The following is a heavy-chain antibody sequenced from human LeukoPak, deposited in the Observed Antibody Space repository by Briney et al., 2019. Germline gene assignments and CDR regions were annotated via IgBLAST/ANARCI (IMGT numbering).Heavy chain of an antibody. J-gene: IGHJ6*02. D-gene: IGHD2-2*01. CDR1: EFTFISYW. V-gene: IGHV3-7*01. CDR2: IKQDGSEK. CDR3: ARDIVVVPAAISYYYGMDV. Sequence: PGGSLSLSCAASEFTFISYWLSWFRQAPGKGWEGGPNIKQDGSEKYYVDSVKGRFTISRDNAKNSLYLQMNSLRAEDTAVYYCARDIVVVPAAISYYYGMDVWGQGTTVTVSS.